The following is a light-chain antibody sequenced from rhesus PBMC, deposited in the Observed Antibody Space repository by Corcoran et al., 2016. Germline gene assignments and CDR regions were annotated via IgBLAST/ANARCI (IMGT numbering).Light chain of an antibody. CDR1: QDINNW. CDR3: LQYSNLLP. Sequence: DIQMTQSPSSLSASVGDRVTITRRASQDINNWLAWYQQKPGKAPKLHIYRASNLEVGVPSRFSGSGSGTHFTLPISRLQPEDFATYFCLQYSNLLPFCVGTKVEIQ. CDR2: RAS. J-gene: IGKJ4*01. V-gene: IGKV1-69*01.